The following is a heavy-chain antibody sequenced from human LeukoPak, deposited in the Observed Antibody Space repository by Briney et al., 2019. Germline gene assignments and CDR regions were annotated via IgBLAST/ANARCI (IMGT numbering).Heavy chain of an antibody. CDR2: ISSSGSTI. D-gene: IGHD1-1*01. CDR1: GFTFSSYE. V-gene: IGHV3-48*03. CDR3: ANEGRPNDY. J-gene: IGHJ4*02. Sequence: GGSLRLSCAASGFTFSSYEMNWVRQAPGKGLEWVSYISSSGSTIYYADSVKGRFTISRDNAKNSLYLQMNSLRAEDTALYYCANEGRPNDYWGQGTLVTVSS.